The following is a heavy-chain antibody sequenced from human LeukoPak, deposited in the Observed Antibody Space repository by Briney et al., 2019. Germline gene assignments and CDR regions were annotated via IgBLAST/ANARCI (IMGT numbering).Heavy chain of an antibody. CDR3: ARHTTSGWYQVVY. CDR1: GGSISNYY. V-gene: IGHV4-59*01. CDR2: ISYSGST. D-gene: IGHD6-19*01. Sequence: SETLSLTCTVSGGSISNYYWSWIRQPSGKGLEWIGYISYSGSTNHNPSLKSRVTISVDTSKNQFSLKLSSVTAADTAVYYCARHTTSGWYQVVYWGQGTLVTVSS. J-gene: IGHJ4*02.